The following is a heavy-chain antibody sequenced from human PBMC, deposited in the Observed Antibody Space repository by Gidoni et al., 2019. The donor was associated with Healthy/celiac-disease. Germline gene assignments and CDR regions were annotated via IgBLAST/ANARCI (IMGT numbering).Heavy chain of an antibody. CDR2: ISYDGSNK. CDR3: ARDRGTYSSSPRGLVGWFDP. Sequence: QVQLVESGGGVVQPGRSLRLSCAASGFTFSSYAMHWVRQAPGKGLEWVAVISYDGSNKYYADSVKGRFTISRDNSKNTLYLQMNSLRAEDTAVYYCARDRGTYSSSPRGLVGWFDPWGQGTLVTVSS. CDR1: GFTFSSYA. V-gene: IGHV3-30-3*01. J-gene: IGHJ5*02. D-gene: IGHD6-6*01.